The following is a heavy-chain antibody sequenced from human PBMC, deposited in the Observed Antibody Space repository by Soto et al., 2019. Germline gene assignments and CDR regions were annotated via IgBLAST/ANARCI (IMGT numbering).Heavy chain of an antibody. J-gene: IGHJ4*02. Sequence: ASVKVSCKASGYTFTGYYMHCVRQAPGQGLEWMGWINPNSGGTNYAQKFQGRVTMTRDTSISTAYMELSRLRSDDTAVYYCARDGGLPNYYFDYWGQGTLVTVSS. CDR2: INPNSGGT. CDR1: GYTFTGYY. V-gene: IGHV1-2*02. CDR3: ARDGGLPNYYFDY. D-gene: IGHD3-16*01.